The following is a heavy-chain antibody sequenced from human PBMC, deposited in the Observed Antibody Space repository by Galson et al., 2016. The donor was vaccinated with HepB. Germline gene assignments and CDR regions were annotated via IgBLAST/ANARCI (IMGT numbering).Heavy chain of an antibody. D-gene: IGHD1-26*01. Sequence: LRLSCAASGFIFSDYAMSWVRQVPGKGLEWVSAISGSGGSTHYADSVKGRFTISRDNSKNTLYLQMNSLRAEDTALYYCAKDPDSGRNLAADSWGQGTLVTVSS. CDR2: ISGSGGST. CDR1: GFIFSDYA. CDR3: AKDPDSGRNLAADS. V-gene: IGHV3-23*01. J-gene: IGHJ4*02.